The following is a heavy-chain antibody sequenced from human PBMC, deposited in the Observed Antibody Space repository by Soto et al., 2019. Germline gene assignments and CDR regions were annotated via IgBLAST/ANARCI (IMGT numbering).Heavy chain of an antibody. V-gene: IGHV3-43*01. CDR2: ITWDGGIT. CDR3: AKLREPPDF. CDR1: GFTFDDYT. J-gene: IGHJ4*02. Sequence: GGYPRLSSAASGFTFDDYTMHCVRQAPGKGLDWVSLITWDGGITYYADSVKGRFTISRDNSKNSVYLQMNSLTTEDTAFYYCAKLREPPDFCGQGSLVIVSA. D-gene: IGHD3-3*01.